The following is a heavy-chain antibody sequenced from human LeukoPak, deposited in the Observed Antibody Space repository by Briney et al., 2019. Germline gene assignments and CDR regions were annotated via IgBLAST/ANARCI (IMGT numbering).Heavy chain of an antibody. J-gene: IGHJ6*03. CDR1: GYTFTSYG. D-gene: IGHD4-17*01. V-gene: IGHV1-18*01. Sequence: ASVKVSCKASGYTFTSYGISWVRQAPGQGLEWMGWISAYNGNTNYAQKFQGRVTITADKSTSTAYMELSSLRSEDTAVYYCAKSYGYYYYMDVWGKGTTVTVSS. CDR3: AKSYGYYYYMDV. CDR2: ISAYNGNT.